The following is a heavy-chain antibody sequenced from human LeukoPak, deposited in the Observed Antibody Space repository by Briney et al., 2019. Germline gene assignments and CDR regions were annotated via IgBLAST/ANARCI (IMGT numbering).Heavy chain of an antibody. V-gene: IGHV4-30-4*01. CDR1: GGSISSGDYY. CDR2: IYYSGST. Sequence: SETLSLTCTVSGGSISSGDYYWSWIRQSPGKGLEWIGYIYYSGSTYYNPSLKSRVTISVDTSKNQFSLKLSSVTAADTAVYYCASSITISHWFDPWGQGTLVTVSS. D-gene: IGHD3-3*01. CDR3: ASSITISHWFDP. J-gene: IGHJ5*02.